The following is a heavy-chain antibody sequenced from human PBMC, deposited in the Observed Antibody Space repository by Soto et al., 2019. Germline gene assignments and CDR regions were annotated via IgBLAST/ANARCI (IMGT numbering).Heavy chain of an antibody. Sequence: EVQLVESGGGLVQPGGSLRLSCAATGFIFSSYWMSWVRQAPGKGLEWVANIKQDGSEKYYVDSAKGRCTISRDNAKNSLHLQMNSLRAEDTAVYYCARGFNSALDIWGQGTMVTVSS. CDR2: IKQDGSEK. CDR3: ARGFNSALDI. V-gene: IGHV3-7*01. J-gene: IGHJ3*02. CDR1: GFIFSSYW.